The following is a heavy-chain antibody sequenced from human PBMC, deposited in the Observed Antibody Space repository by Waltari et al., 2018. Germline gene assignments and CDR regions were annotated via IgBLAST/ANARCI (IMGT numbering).Heavy chain of an antibody. CDR1: GGSISSHY. V-gene: IGHV4-59*11. D-gene: IGHD1-26*01. CDR2: IYYSGST. J-gene: IGHJ6*03. CDR3: ARGREDDYYYYYMDV. Sequence: QVQLQESGPGLVKPSETLSLTCTVSGGSISSHYWSWIRQPPGKGLEWIGYIYYSGSTNYNPSLKSRVTISVDTSKNQFSLKLSSVTAADTAVYYCARGREDDYYYYYMDVWGKGTTVTVSS.